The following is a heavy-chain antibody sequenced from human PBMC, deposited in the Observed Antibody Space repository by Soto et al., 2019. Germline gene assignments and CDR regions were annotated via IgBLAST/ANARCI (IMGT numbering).Heavy chain of an antibody. Sequence: GGSLRLSCAASGFTFSSYDMSWVRQAPGKGLEWVSDISSSGGSTYYADSVKGRFTISRDNSKNTLYLQMNSLRAEDAAVYYCARASASYSFDIWGQGTMVTVSS. D-gene: IGHD3-10*01. CDR3: ARASASYSFDI. V-gene: IGHV3-23*01. CDR2: ISSSGGST. CDR1: GFTFSSYD. J-gene: IGHJ3*02.